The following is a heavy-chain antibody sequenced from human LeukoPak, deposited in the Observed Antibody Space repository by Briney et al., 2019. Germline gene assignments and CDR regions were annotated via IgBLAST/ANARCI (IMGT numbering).Heavy chain of an antibody. V-gene: IGHV3-74*01. J-gene: IGHJ4*02. CDR2: INSDGSST. Sequence: HAGGSLRFSCAASGFTFSSYWMHWVRQAPGKGLVWVSRINSDGSSTSYEDSVKGRFTISRDNAKNTLYLQMNSLRAEDTAVYYCARDSSGYYPNFDYWAQGTLVTVSS. CDR1: GFTFSSYW. D-gene: IGHD3-22*01. CDR3: ARDSSGYYPNFDY.